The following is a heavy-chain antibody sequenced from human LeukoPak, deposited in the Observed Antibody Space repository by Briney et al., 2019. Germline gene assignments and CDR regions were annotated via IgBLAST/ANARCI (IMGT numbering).Heavy chain of an antibody. CDR1: GFTFSSYS. D-gene: IGHD1-1*01. J-gene: IGHJ4*02. CDR2: ISSSSYI. V-gene: IGHV3-21*01. CDR3: ARGVHLDY. Sequence: GGSLRLSCAASGFTFSSYSMNWVRQAPGKGLKWVSSISSSSYIYYADSVKGRFTISRDNAKNSLYLQMNSLRAEDTAVYYCARGVHLDYWGQGTLVTVSS.